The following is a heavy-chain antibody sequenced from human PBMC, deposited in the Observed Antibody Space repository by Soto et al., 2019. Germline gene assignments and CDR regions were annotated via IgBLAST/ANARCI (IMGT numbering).Heavy chain of an antibody. CDR2: IYYSGST. CDR3: ARGGFDIPGMDV. D-gene: IGHD3-9*01. CDR1: GGSISSGGYY. V-gene: IGHV4-31*03. Sequence: PSETLSLTCTVSGGSISSGGYYWSWIRQHPGKGLEWIGYIYYSGSTYYNPSLKSRVTISVDTSKNQFSLKLSSVTAADTAVYYCARGGFDIPGMDVWGQGTTVTVSS. J-gene: IGHJ6*02.